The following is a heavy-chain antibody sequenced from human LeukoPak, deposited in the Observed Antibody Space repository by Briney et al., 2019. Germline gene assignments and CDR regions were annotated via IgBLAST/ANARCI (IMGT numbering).Heavy chain of an antibody. CDR2: ISPSGDIT. J-gene: IGHJ4*02. Sequence: GGSLRLSCAASGFIFSSHGMNWVRQAPGKGLEWVSGISPSGDITYYADSVKGRFTISRDNSKNTLYLQTNSLRAEDTALYYCVRDRDSTGYYDYWGQGTLVTVSS. CDR1: GFIFSSHG. V-gene: IGHV3-23*01. CDR3: VRDRDSTGYYDY. D-gene: IGHD3-22*01.